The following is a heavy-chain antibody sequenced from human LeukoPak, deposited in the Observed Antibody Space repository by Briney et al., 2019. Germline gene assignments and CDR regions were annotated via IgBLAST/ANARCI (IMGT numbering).Heavy chain of an antibody. Sequence: GGSLRLSCAASGFTVSSKYMSWVRQAPGKGLEWVSVIYSGGSTYYADSVKGRFTISRHNSKNTLYLQMNSLRAEDTAVYYCASSSGWYGDAFDIWGQGTMVTVSS. CDR3: ASSSGWYGDAFDI. CDR1: GFTVSSKY. CDR2: IYSGGST. J-gene: IGHJ3*02. D-gene: IGHD6-19*01. V-gene: IGHV3-53*04.